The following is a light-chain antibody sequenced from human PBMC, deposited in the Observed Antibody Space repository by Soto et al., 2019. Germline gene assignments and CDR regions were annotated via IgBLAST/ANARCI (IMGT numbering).Light chain of an antibody. CDR3: QQYTSYSWT. CDR2: DAS. CDR1: QSINSW. V-gene: IGKV1-5*01. J-gene: IGKJ1*01. Sequence: DIQMTQSPSPLSASVGDRVTITCRASQSINSWLAWYQQKPGKAPQILIYDASTLKSGVPSRFSASGSGTEFTLIISSLQPDDFATYYCQQYTSYSWTFGQGTKVEI.